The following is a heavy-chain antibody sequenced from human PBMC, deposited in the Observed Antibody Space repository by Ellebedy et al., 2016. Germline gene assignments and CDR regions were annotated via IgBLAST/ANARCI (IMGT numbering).Heavy chain of an antibody. Sequence: SLKISCATSGFTFDDYALHWVRQVPGKGLEWVSGISWNSAAIGYGEAVKGRFTISRDNSKNTLYLQMSSLRAEDTAVYYCVKDFGRWGVVLPYYFDYWGQGTLVTVSS. V-gene: IGHV3-9*01. D-gene: IGHD2-21*01. CDR1: GFTFDDYA. CDR2: ISWNSAAI. CDR3: VKDFGRWGVVLPYYFDY. J-gene: IGHJ4*02.